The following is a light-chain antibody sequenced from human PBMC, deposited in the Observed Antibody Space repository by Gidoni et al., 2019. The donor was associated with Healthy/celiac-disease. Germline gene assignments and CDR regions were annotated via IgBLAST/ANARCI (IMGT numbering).Light chain of an antibody. CDR2: GKN. V-gene: IGLV3-19*01. CDR1: SPRSNY. CDR3: NSRDSSGNHLV. Sequence: SSELTPDPAVSVALGQTVRITCQGDSPRSNYSSWYQQKPGQAPVLVIYGKNNRPSGFPDRFSGSSSGNTASLTITGAQAEDEADYYCNSRDSSGNHLVFGGGTKLTVL. J-gene: IGLJ2*01.